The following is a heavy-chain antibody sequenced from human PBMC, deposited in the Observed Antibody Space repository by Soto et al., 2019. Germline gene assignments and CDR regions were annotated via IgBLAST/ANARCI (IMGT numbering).Heavy chain of an antibody. D-gene: IGHD3-10*01. Sequence: ASVKVSCKASGYTFTSYYMHWVRQAPGQGLEWMGIINPSGGSTSYAQKFQGRVTMTRDTSTSTVYMELSSLRSEDTAVYYCASSPLEVWFGGNWFDPWGQGTLVTVSS. CDR3: ASSPLEVWFGGNWFDP. V-gene: IGHV1-46*01. J-gene: IGHJ5*02. CDR2: INPSGGST. CDR1: GYTFTSYY.